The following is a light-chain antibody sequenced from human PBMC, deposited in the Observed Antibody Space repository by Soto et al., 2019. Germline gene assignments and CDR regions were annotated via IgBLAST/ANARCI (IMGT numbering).Light chain of an antibody. J-gene: IGKJ1*01. CDR2: GAS. V-gene: IGKV3-20*01. CDR1: QSVNSNY. CDR3: QQYGSSAT. Sequence: EIVLTQSPGTLSLSPGERATLSCRASQSVNSNYLAWYQQKPGQAPRLLIYGASSRATGLPDRFSGSGSGTDFTLTISGLEPEDFAVYFCQQYGSSATFGQGTKVDI.